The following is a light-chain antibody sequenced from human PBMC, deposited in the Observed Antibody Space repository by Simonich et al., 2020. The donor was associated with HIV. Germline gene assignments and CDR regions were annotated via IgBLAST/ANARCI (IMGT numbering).Light chain of an antibody. CDR3: QQYYSTPFT. Sequence: DIVMTQSPDSLAVSLGERATINCKSSQSVLYSSNNKNYLAWYQPKPGPPPKLLIYLASTRESGVPDRFSGSGSGTDFTLTICSLQAEDVAVYYCQQYYSTPFTFGPGTKVDIK. CDR2: LAS. V-gene: IGKV4-1*01. CDR1: QSVLYSSNNKNY. J-gene: IGKJ3*01.